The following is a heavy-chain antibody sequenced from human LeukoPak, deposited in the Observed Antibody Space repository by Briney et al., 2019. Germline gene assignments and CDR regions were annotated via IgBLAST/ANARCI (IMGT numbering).Heavy chain of an antibody. CDR2: IKSKTDGGTI. Sequence: GGSLRLSCAASGFTFSNAWMSWLRQAPAKGLEWVGRIKSKTDGGTIDYAAPVKGRFTISRDDSKNTLYLQMNSLKTEDTAVYYCTKEDHASFDYWGQGNLVTVSS. CDR3: TKEDHASFDY. J-gene: IGHJ4*02. CDR1: GFTFSNAW. D-gene: IGHD1-14*01. V-gene: IGHV3-15*01.